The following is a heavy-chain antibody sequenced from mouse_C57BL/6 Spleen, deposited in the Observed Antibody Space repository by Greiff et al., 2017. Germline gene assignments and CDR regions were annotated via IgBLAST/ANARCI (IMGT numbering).Heavy chain of an antibody. V-gene: IGHV1-50*01. Sequence: QVQLQQPGAELVKPGASVKLSCKASGYTFTSYWMQWVKQRPGQGLEWIGEIDPSDSYTNYNQKFKGKATLTVDTSSSTAYMQLSSLTSEDSAVYYCAIGGSSYAMDYWGQGTSVTVSS. J-gene: IGHJ4*01. CDR1: GYTFTSYW. D-gene: IGHD6-1*01. CDR3: AIGGSSYAMDY. CDR2: IDPSDSYT.